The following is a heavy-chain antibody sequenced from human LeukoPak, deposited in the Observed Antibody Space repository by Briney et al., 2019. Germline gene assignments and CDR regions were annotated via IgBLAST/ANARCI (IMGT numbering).Heavy chain of an antibody. J-gene: IGHJ6*02. CDR2: ISGSGGST. CDR1: GFTFSSYA. Sequence: GGSLRLSCAASGFTFSSYAMSWVRQAPGKGLEWVSAISGSGGSTYYADSVKGRFTISRDNSKNTLYLQMNSLRAEDTAVYYCAKSNFRAPYYYYGMDVWGQGTTVTVSS. V-gene: IGHV3-23*01. D-gene: IGHD3-10*01. CDR3: AKSNFRAPYYYYGMDV.